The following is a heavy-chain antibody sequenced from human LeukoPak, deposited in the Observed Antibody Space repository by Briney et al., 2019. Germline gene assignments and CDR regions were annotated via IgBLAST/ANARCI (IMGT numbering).Heavy chain of an antibody. CDR1: GGSISSYY. CDR3: ASGRYYFQY. V-gene: IGHV4-4*07. J-gene: IGHJ4*02. D-gene: IGHD1-26*01. CDR2: IYTSGST. Sequence: SETLSLTCTVSGGSISSYYWSWIRQPAGKGLEWIGRIYTSGSTNYNPSLKSRVTMSVDTSKNQFSLQLNSVTPEDTAVYYCASGRYYFQYWGQGTLVTVSS.